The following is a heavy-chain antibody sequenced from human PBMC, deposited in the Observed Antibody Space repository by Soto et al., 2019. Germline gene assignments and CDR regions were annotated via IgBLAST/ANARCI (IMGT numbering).Heavy chain of an antibody. CDR1: GGSISSGGYY. D-gene: IGHD5-18*01. Sequence: SETLSLTCTVSGGSISSGGYYWSWIRQHPGKGLEWIGYIYYSGSTYYNPSLKSRVTISVDTSKNQFSLKLSSVTAADTAVYYCSRNPLNGYSYAYNWCDPWGQETLVTVSS. V-gene: IGHV4-31*03. CDR3: SRNPLNGYSYAYNWCDP. J-gene: IGHJ5*02. CDR2: IYYSGST.